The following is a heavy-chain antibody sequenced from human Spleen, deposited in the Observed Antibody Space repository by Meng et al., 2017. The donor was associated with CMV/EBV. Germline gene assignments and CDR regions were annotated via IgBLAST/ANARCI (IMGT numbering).Heavy chain of an antibody. CDR2: IYYSGST. CDR1: GGSISSGDYY. D-gene: IGHD4-17*01. CDR3: AREYRVKTVTILH. Sequence: SETLSLTCTVSGGSISSGDYYWSWIRQPPGKGLEWIGYIYYSGSTYYNPSLKSRVTISVDTSKNQFSLKLSSVTAADTAVYYCAREYRVKTVTILHWGQGTLVTVSS. V-gene: IGHV4-30-4*08. J-gene: IGHJ4*02.